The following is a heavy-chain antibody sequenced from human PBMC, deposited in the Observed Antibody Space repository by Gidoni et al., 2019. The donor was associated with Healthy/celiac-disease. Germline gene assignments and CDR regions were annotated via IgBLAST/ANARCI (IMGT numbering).Heavy chain of an antibody. CDR2: IDWDDDK. D-gene: IGHD2-2*01. CDR3: ARILRVVPAAIRNVEDYYYYMDV. Sequence: QVTLRESGPALVKPPQTLTLTCTFSGFSLSTRGMYVSWIRQPPGKALEWLALIDWDDDKYYSTSLKTRLTISKDTSKNQVVLTMTNMDPVDTATYYCARILRVVPAAIRNVEDYYYYMDVWGKGTTVTVSS. J-gene: IGHJ6*03. CDR1: GFSLSTRGMY. V-gene: IGHV2-70*01.